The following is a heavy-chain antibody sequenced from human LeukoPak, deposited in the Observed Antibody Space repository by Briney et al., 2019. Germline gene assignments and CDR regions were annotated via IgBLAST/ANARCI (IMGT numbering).Heavy chain of an antibody. CDR3: ASPYYYDSSGSTLWDY. Sequence: GGSLRLSCAASGFTFSSYAMSWVRQAPGKGLEWVSAISGSGGSTYYADSVKGRFTISRDNSKNTLYLQMNSLRAEDTAVCYCASPYYYDSSGSTLWDYWGQGTLVTVSS. CDR1: GFTFSSYA. CDR2: ISGSGGST. J-gene: IGHJ4*02. D-gene: IGHD3-22*01. V-gene: IGHV3-23*01.